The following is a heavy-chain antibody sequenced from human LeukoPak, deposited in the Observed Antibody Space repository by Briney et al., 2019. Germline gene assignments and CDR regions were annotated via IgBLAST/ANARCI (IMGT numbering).Heavy chain of an antibody. V-gene: IGHV1-69*05. CDR2: IIPIFGTA. CDR1: GGTFSSYA. J-gene: IGHJ4*02. D-gene: IGHD3-22*01. CDR3: ARSYYYDSSGYYPYFDY. Sequence: WASVKVSCKASGGTFSSYAISWVRQAPGQGLEWMGGIIPIFGTANYAQKFQGRVTITTDESTSTAYMELSSLRSEDTAVYYCARSYYYDSSGYYPYFDYWGQGTLVTVSS.